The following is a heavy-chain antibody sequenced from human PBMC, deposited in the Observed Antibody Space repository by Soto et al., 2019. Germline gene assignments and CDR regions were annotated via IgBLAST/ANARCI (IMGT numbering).Heavy chain of an antibody. D-gene: IGHD4-4*01. V-gene: IGHV4-61*01. Sequence: QVQLQESGPGLVKPSETLSLTCTVSGGSVRSAIYYWNWIRQPPGKGLEWIGYIYDSGSSGSTNHNTSLQSRVTISVDTSKNQFSLKLNSVTTADTAVYYCARRQRLQYYYGMDVWGQGTTVTVSS. J-gene: IGHJ6*02. CDR3: ARRQRLQYYYGMDV. CDR1: GGSVRSAIYY. CDR2: IYDSGSSGST.